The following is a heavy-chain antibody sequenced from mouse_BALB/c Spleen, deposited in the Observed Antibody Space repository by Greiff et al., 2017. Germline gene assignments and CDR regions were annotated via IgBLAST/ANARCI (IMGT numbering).Heavy chain of an antibody. D-gene: IGHD2-2*01. CDR2: ISYSGST. J-gene: IGHJ4*01. Sequence: EVKLMESGPGLVKPSQSLSLTCTVTGYSITSDYAWNWIRQFPGNKLEWMGYISYSGSTSYNPSLKSRISITRDTSKNQFFLQLNSVTTEDTATYYCARGYDGYYYAMDYWGQGTSVTVSS. V-gene: IGHV3-2*02. CDR1: GYSITSDYA. CDR3: ARGYDGYYYAMDY.